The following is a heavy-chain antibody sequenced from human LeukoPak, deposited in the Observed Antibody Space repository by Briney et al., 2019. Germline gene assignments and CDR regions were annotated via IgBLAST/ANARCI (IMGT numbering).Heavy chain of an antibody. D-gene: IGHD5-12*01. CDR1: GGSIRSGGYY. CDR2: VYFSGIT. J-gene: IGHJ4*02. V-gene: IGHV4-31*03. Sequence: PSETLSLTCTVSGGSIRSGGYYWSWIRQHPGKGLEWIGYVYFSGITYYNPSLKSRVTISLDRSKNQFYLEVNSVTAADTAVYFVARDGVRYSGYGAFDYWGQGALVTVSS. CDR3: ARDGVRYSGYGAFDY.